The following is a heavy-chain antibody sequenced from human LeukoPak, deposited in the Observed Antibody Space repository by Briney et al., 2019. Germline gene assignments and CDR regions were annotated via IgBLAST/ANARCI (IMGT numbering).Heavy chain of an antibody. CDR1: EGIFNSSA. Sequence: SVKVSCKASEGIFNSSAFNWVRQAPGQGLEWMGRIVPILNIAKYAQKFQGRVTFTADKSRATAYMELSSLRSEDTAVYFCARDKYGDSDYFDYWGQGTLATVSS. D-gene: IGHD2-21*02. CDR3: ARDKYGDSDYFDY. CDR2: IVPILNIA. J-gene: IGHJ4*02. V-gene: IGHV1-69*04.